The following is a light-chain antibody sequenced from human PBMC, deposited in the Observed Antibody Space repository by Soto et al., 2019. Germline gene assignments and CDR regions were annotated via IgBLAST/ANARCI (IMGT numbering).Light chain of an antibody. CDR3: QQYGSSYT. CDR2: GAS. Sequence: EIVLTQSPGTLSLSPGERATLSCRASQSFSSSYLAWYQQKPGQAPRLLIYGASSRATGIPDRFSGSGSGTDCTLTISRLEPEDLAVYYCQQYGSSYTFGQGTKLEIK. V-gene: IGKV3-20*01. J-gene: IGKJ2*01. CDR1: QSFSSSY.